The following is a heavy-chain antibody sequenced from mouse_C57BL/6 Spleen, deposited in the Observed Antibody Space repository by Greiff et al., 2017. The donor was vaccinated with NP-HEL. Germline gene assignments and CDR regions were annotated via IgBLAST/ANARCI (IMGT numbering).Heavy chain of an antibody. CDR1: GYTFTSYW. CDR2: IDPSDSET. V-gene: IGHV1-52*01. CDR3: ARRKDYYGSSYVSYWYFDV. D-gene: IGHD1-1*01. Sequence: QVQLQQPGAELVRPGSSVKLSCKASGYTFTSYWMHWVKQRPIQGLEWIGNIDPSDSETHYNQKFKDKATLTVDKSSSTAYMQLSSLTSEDSAVYYCARRKDYYGSSYVSYWYFDVWGTGTTVTVSS. J-gene: IGHJ1*03.